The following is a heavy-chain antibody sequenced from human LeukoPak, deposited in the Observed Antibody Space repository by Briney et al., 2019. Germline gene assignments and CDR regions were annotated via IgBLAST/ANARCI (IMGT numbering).Heavy chain of an antibody. CDR1: GGSISSSSYY. J-gene: IGHJ5*02. CDR2: IYYSGST. V-gene: IGHV4-39*07. CDR3: ARAAMVYATFPSNWFDP. Sequence: SETLSLTCTVSGGSISSSSYYWGWIRQPPGKGLEWIGSIYYSGSTYYNPSLKSRVTISVDTSKNQFSLKLSSVTAADTAVYYCARAAMVYATFPSNWFDPWGQGTLVTVSS. D-gene: IGHD2-8*01.